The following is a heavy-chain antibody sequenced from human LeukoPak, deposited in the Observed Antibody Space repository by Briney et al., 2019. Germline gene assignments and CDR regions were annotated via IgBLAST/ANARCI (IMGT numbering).Heavy chain of an antibody. CDR3: ARSLGGAYDY. V-gene: IGHV3-74*01. Sequence: GGSLRLSCAASGFPFSSYWMHWVRQAPGEGLVWVSRINIDGSNTNYADSVKGRFTISRDNAKNTLYPQMDRLRAEDTAVYYCARSLGGAYDYWGQGTLVTVSS. D-gene: IGHD1-26*01. CDR2: INIDGSNT. J-gene: IGHJ4*02. CDR1: GFPFSSYW.